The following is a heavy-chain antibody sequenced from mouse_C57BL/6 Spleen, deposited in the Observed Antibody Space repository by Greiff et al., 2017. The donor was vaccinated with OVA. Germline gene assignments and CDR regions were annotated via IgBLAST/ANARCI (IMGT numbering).Heavy chain of an antibody. Sequence: QVQLKQSGPGLVQPSQSLSITCTVSGFSLTSYGVHWVRQSPGKGLEWLGVIWSGGSTDYNAAFISRLSISKDNSKSQVFFKMNSLQADDTAIYYCARNYYGSRRSDWYFDVWGTGTTVTVSS. CDR2: IWSGGST. J-gene: IGHJ1*03. V-gene: IGHV2-2*01. D-gene: IGHD1-1*01. CDR1: GFSLTSYG. CDR3: ARNYYGSRRSDWYFDV.